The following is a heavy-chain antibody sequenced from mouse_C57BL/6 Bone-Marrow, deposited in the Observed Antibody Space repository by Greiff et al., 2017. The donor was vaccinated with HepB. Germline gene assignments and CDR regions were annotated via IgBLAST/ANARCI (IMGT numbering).Heavy chain of an antibody. D-gene: IGHD1-1*01. CDR1: GYTFTSYW. J-gene: IGHJ1*03. V-gene: IGHV1-55*01. CDR3: VLYYYGSSSWYFDV. Sequence: VQLQQPGAELVKPGASVKMSCKASGYTFTSYWITWVKQRPGQGLEWIGDIYPGSGSTNYNEKFKSKATLTVYTSSSTAYMQLSSLTSEDSAVYYCVLYYYGSSSWYFDVWGTGTTVTVSS. CDR2: IYPGSGST.